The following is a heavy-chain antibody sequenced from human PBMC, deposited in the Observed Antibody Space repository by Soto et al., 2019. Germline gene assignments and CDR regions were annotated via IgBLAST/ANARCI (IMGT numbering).Heavy chain of an antibody. CDR1: GFTFSSYA. CDR2: ISGSGGST. CDR3: AKDYSAILAPDSSSSGLGAFDI. D-gene: IGHD6-13*01. V-gene: IGHV3-23*01. Sequence: GGSLRLSCAASGFTFSSYAMSWVRQAPGKGLEWVSAISGSGGSTYYADSVKGRFTISRDNSKNTLYLQMNSLRAEDTAVYYCAKDYSAILAPDSSSSGLGAFDIWGQGTMVTVSS. J-gene: IGHJ3*02.